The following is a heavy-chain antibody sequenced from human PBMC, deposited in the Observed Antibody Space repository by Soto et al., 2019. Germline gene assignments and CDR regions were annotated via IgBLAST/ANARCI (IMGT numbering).Heavy chain of an antibody. D-gene: IGHD6-6*01. Sequence: EVQLLESGGGLVQPGGSLRLSCAASGFTFSSYAMSWVRQDPGKGLEWVSAISGSGGSTYYADYEKGRFTISRDNSKNTLYRQMNSLRAEDTAVYYCAKEVYSSSPLSGDYWGQGNLGTGSS. V-gene: IGHV3-23*01. CDR3: AKEVYSSSPLSGDY. J-gene: IGHJ4*02. CDR1: GFTFSSYA. CDR2: ISGSGGST.